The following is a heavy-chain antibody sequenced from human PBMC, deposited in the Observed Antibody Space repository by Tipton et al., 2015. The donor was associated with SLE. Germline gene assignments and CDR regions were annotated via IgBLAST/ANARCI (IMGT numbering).Heavy chain of an antibody. D-gene: IGHD6-19*01. Sequence: TLSLTCTVSGDSISSGNYYWGWIRQPPGKGLEWIGSIYYSGSTYYNPSLKSRVTISVDTSKNQFSLKLSSVTAADTAVYYCARESPIDSSGWYFDLWGRGTLVPVPS. CDR2: IYYSGST. V-gene: IGHV4-39*07. CDR3: ARESPIDSSGWYFDL. J-gene: IGHJ2*01. CDR1: GDSISSGNYY.